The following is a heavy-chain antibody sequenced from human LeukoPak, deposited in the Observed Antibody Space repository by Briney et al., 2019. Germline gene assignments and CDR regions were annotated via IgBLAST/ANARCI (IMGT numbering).Heavy chain of an antibody. D-gene: IGHD5-12*01. CDR1: GGSISSYY. Sequence: SETLSLICTVSGGSISSYYWSWIRQPPGKGLEWIGYIYYSGSTNYNPSLKSRVTISVDTSKNQFSLKLSSVTAADTAVYYCARDGGYDLSAMDVWGQGTTVTVSS. J-gene: IGHJ6*02. V-gene: IGHV4-59*01. CDR2: IYYSGST. CDR3: ARDGGYDLSAMDV.